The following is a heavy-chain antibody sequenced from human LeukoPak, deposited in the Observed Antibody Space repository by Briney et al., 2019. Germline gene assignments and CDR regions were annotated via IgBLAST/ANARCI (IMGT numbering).Heavy chain of an antibody. D-gene: IGHD6-13*01. V-gene: IGHV1-3*04. Sequence: ASVKVSCKASGYSFTSYPIHWVRQAPGQRLEWVGWINTGNGTTRYSPRLQGRVTLTRDTSANTAYMELNSLRFEDTAVYYCARGSFIAARGLDYWGQGTLVTVSS. J-gene: IGHJ4*02. CDR3: ARGSFIAARGLDY. CDR2: INTGNGTT. CDR1: GYSFTSYP.